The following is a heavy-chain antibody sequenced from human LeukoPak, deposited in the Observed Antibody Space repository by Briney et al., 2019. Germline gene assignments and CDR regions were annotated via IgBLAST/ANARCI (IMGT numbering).Heavy chain of an antibody. V-gene: IGHV1-2*02. CDR1: GYTFSDYY. Sequence: ASVKVSCKASGYTFSDYYIHWVRQAPGQGPEWMGWINLNTGGTNYAQKFDGRFSMTRDTSINTAFMELSGLTFDDTAVYYCGSVRGILSYFDLWGRGTLVTVSS. D-gene: IGHD3-16*01. J-gene: IGHJ2*01. CDR3: GSVRGILSYFDL. CDR2: INLNTGGT.